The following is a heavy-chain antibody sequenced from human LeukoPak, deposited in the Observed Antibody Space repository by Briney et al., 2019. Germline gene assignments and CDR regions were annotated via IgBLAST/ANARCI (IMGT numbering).Heavy chain of an antibody. V-gene: IGHV4-61*01. CDR1: GGSVSSGSCY. Sequence: SETLSLTCTVSGGSVSSGSCYWSWIRQPPGKGLEWIGYIYYSGSTNYNPSLKSRVTISVDTSKNQFSLKLSSVTAADTAVYYCARGVVTYYYGSGSYRFDPWGQGTLVTVSS. CDR3: ARGVVTYYYGSGSYRFDP. D-gene: IGHD3-10*01. CDR2: IYYSGST. J-gene: IGHJ5*02.